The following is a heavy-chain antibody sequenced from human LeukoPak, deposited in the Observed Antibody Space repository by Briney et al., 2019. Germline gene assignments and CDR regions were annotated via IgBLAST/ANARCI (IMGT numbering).Heavy chain of an antibody. CDR3: ATDGPNYNIDH. D-gene: IGHD3-9*01. V-gene: IGHV3-30*02. CDR1: GFTVSSNY. Sequence: GALRLSCAASGFTVSSNYMSWVRQAPGKGLEWVAMIRYDGSNKYYADSVKGRFTISRDNSKNTMYLQMDSLRAEDTAVYYCATDGPNYNIDHWGQGILVTVSS. CDR2: IRYDGSNK. J-gene: IGHJ4*02.